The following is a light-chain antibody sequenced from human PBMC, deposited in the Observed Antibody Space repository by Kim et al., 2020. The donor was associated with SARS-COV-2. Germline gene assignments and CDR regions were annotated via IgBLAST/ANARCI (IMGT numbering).Light chain of an antibody. CDR2: RSS. J-gene: IGLJ2*01. Sequence: QSVLTQPPSTSGTPGQRVIISCSGSGSNIGSNTVNWYQHLPGTAPKLLIYRSSQRPSGVPDRFSGSKSGTSASLAIIGLQSEDEADYYCATWDDSLHAVLFGGGTQLTVL. V-gene: IGLV1-44*01. CDR1: GSNIGSNT. CDR3: ATWDDSLHAVL.